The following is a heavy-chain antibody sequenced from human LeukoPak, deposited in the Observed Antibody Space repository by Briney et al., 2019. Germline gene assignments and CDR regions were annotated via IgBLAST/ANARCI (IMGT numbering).Heavy chain of an antibody. CDR1: GFTFSSYA. Sequence: PGRSLRLSCAASGFTFSSYAMHWVRQAPGKGLEWVAVISYDGSNKYYADSVKGRFTISRDNSKNTLYLQMNSLRAEDTAVYYCARVARKGSGTNKYFDYWGQGTLVTVSS. J-gene: IGHJ4*02. V-gene: IGHV3-30*01. CDR2: ISYDGSNK. CDR3: ARVARKGSGTNKYFDY. D-gene: IGHD1-7*01.